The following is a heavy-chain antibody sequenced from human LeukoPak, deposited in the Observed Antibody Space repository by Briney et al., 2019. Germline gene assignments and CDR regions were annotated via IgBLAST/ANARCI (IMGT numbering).Heavy chain of an antibody. CDR3: ARFLAAAGPNWFDP. J-gene: IGHJ5*02. V-gene: IGHV4-34*01. CDR1: GGSFSGYY. Sequence: PSETLSLTCAVYGGSFSGYYWSWIRQPPGKGLEWIGEINHSGSTNYNPSLKGRVTISVDTSKNQFSLKLSSVTAADTAVYYCARFLAAAGPNWFDPWGQGTLVTVSS. D-gene: IGHD6-13*01. CDR2: INHSGST.